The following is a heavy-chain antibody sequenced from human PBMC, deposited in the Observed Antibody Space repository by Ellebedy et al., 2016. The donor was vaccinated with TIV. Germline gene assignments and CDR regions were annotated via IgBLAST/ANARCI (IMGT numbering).Heavy chain of an antibody. CDR3: AKRQAYGDYEYAFDV. V-gene: IGHV4-4*02. CDR1: GGSIISTNW. CDR2: IYHSGST. D-gene: IGHD4-17*01. Sequence: MPSETLSLTCAVSGGSIISTNWWSWVSQPPGKGLEWIGEIYHSGSTNYNPSLKSRVTISVDKSKNQFSLKLSSVTAADTAVYYCAKRQAYGDYEYAFDVWGQGTMVTVSS. J-gene: IGHJ3*01.